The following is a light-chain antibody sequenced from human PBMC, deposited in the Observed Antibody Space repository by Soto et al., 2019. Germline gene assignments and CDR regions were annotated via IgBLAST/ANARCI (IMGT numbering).Light chain of an antibody. Sequence: DIVMTQSPDSLAVSLGERATINCRSSQSLLYNSNNKNYFAWYQQKPGQPPKLLFYWASTRESGVPDRFTGSGSETDFTLTISSLQAEDVAVYYCQQYYSTPLTFGGGTKVEI. CDR3: QQYYSTPLT. V-gene: IGKV4-1*01. CDR2: WAS. CDR1: QSLLYNSNNKNY. J-gene: IGKJ4*01.